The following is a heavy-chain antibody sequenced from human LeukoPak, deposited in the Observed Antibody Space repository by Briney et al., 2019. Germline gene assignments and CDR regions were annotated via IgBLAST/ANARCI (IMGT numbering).Heavy chain of an antibody. D-gene: IGHD3-16*01. V-gene: IGHV4-39*07. J-gene: IGHJ4*02. CDR2: IYYSGST. Sequence: SETLSPTCTVSGGSISSSTSGWGWYWGWIRQPPGKGLEWIGSIYYSGSTYYNPSLKSRVTISVDTSKNQFSLKLSSVTAADTAVYYCARDPMITFGGVIANFDYWGQGTLVTVSS. CDR3: ARDPMITFGGVIANFDY. CDR1: GGSISSSTSGWGWY.